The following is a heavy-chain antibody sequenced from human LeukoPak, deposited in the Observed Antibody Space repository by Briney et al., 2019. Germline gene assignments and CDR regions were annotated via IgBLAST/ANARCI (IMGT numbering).Heavy chain of an antibody. CDR1: GFTFSSYG. CDR2: IWYDGSNK. V-gene: IGHV3-33*01. J-gene: IGHJ4*02. Sequence: GGSLRLSCAASGFTFSSYGMHWVRQAPGKGLEWVAVIWYDGSNKYYADSVKGRFTISRDNSKNTLYLQMNSLRAEDTAVYYCARDSGYDFWSGYFFSPNSSEFDYWGQGTLVTVSS. CDR3: ARDSGYDFWSGYFFSPNSSEFDY. D-gene: IGHD3-3*01.